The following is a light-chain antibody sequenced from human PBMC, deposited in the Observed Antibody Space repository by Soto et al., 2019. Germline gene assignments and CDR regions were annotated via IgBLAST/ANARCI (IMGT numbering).Light chain of an antibody. J-gene: IGLJ1*01. CDR3: SSFTTSSTLYV. Sequence: QSVLTQPASVTGSPGQSITISCTGTSSDVGVHNYVSWYQQHPGKAPKVMISEVANRPAGISNRFSGSKSGTTASLTISGLQAEDEADYYCSSFTTSSTLYVFGTGPKVNVL. CDR2: EVA. CDR1: SSDVGVHNY. V-gene: IGLV2-14*01.